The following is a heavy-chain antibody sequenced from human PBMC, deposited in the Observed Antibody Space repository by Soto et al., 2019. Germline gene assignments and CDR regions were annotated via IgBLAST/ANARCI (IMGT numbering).Heavy chain of an antibody. CDR2: IYYSGST. D-gene: IGHD3-3*01. Sequence: QVQLQESGPGLVKPSQTLSLTCTVSGGSISSGGYYWSWIRQHPGKGLEWIGYIYYSGSTYYNPSLKCRVTIAVDTSKNQFSLKLSSVTAADTAVYYCARDFWDGYSHAFDIWGQGTMVTVSS. CDR3: ARDFWDGYSHAFDI. CDR1: GGSISSGGYY. V-gene: IGHV4-31*03. J-gene: IGHJ3*02.